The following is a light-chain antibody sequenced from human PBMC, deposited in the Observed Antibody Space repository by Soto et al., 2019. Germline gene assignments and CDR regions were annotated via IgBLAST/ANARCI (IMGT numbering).Light chain of an antibody. CDR3: CSYAGSSTAV. V-gene: IGLV2-23*01. CDR1: SSDVGSYNL. J-gene: IGLJ7*01. CDR2: ECS. Sequence: QSALTQPASGSGSPGQSITISCTGTSSDVGSYNLVSWYQQHPGKAPKLMIYECSKRPSGVSNRFSGSKSGNTAALTISGLQAEDEAYYYCCSYAGSSTAVFGGGTQLTVL.